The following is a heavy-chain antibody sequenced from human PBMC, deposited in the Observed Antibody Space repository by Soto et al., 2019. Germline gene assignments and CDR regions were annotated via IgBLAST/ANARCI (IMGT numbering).Heavy chain of an antibody. Sequence: QVQLQQSGPGLVKPSETLSLTCTVSGGSITNYYWSWVRQPPGKGLEWIGYIYYTGSTNYSPSLKSRVTMSMDTSNSQFSLKLTSVFAADTAVYYCARLSGSGWYTAAYWGQGTLVTVSS. CDR3: ARLSGSGWYTAAY. CDR2: IYYTGST. V-gene: IGHV4-59*08. J-gene: IGHJ4*02. D-gene: IGHD6-19*01. CDR1: GGSITNYY.